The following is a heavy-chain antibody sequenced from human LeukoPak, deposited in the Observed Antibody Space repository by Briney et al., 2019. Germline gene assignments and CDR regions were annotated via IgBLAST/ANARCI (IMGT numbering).Heavy chain of an antibody. V-gene: IGHV4-61*02. J-gene: IGHJ6*03. Sequence: SETLSLTCTVSGGSISSGRYYWSWIRQPAGKGLEWIGRIYTSGSTNYNPALKSRVTMSVDTSKNQFSLKLSSVTAADTAVYYCARHSPYCSSTSCYRPYYYMDVWGKGTTVTVSS. CDR3: ARHSPYCSSTSCYRPYYYMDV. CDR2: IYTSGST. CDR1: GGSISSGRYY. D-gene: IGHD2-2*02.